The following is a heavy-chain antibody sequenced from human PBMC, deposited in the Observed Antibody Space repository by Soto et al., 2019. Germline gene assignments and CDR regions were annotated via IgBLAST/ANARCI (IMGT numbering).Heavy chain of an antibody. CDR2: ISGSGGST. V-gene: IGHV3-23*01. J-gene: IGHJ3*02. D-gene: IGHD2-15*01. Sequence: HLGGSLRLSCAASGFTFSSDAMSCVRQAPGKGLEKVSAISGSGGSTYYADSVKGRFTISRDNSKNTLYLQMNSLRAGDTAVYYSVKDRGYCSGGSCSSRGFDIWGQGTMVTVSS. CDR3: VKDRGYCSGGSCSSRGFDI. CDR1: GFTFSSDA.